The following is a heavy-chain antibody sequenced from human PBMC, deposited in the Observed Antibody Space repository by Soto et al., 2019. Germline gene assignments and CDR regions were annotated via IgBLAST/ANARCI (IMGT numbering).Heavy chain of an antibody. Sequence: GASVKVSCKASGYTFTSYGISWVRQAPGQGLEWMGWISAYNGNTNYAQKLQGRVTMTTDTSTSTAYMELRSLRSDDTAVYYCARDLPRITMIVVVPGHWFDPWGQGTLVTVS. CDR1: GYTFTSYG. CDR2: ISAYNGNT. V-gene: IGHV1-18*01. CDR3: ARDLPRITMIVVVPGHWFDP. D-gene: IGHD3-22*01. J-gene: IGHJ5*02.